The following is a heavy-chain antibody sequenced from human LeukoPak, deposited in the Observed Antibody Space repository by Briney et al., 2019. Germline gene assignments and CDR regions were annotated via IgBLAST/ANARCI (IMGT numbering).Heavy chain of an antibody. V-gene: IGHV4-39*01. CDR1: GGSISSNSYY. J-gene: IGHJ4*02. Sequence: SETLSLTCAVSGGSISSNSYYWGWIRQPPGRGLEWLGGIYYSGSPFYNPSLKSRVTISVDTSNNHFPLKLISVTAADTAVYYCVRLDGDYSVGLWGQGTLVTVSS. CDR2: IYYSGSP. CDR3: VRLDGDYSVGL. D-gene: IGHD4-17*01.